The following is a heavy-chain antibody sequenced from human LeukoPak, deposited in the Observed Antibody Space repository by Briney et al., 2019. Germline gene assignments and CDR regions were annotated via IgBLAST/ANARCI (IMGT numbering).Heavy chain of an antibody. J-gene: IGHJ4*02. D-gene: IGHD3-16*01. Sequence: GGSLTLSCAASGFTFSSYAMSWVRQAPGKGLQWVSTISGSGGSTYYADSVKGRFTISRDNSKNTLYLQMNSLRAEDTAVYYCTRDEGDDCFDNWGQGTLVTVSS. CDR3: TRDEGDDCFDN. CDR1: GFTFSSYA. CDR2: ISGSGGST. V-gene: IGHV3-23*01.